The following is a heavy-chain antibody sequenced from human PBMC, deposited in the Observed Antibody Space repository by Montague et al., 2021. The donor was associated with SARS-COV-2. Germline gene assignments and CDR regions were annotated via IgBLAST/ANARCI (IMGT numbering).Heavy chain of an antibody. CDR1: GGSISSYHHY. CDR3: ARGRPVRVTLRHFEGLTYGAIDI. D-gene: IGHD3-16*01. V-gene: IGHV4-39*07. J-gene: IGHJ3*02. CDR2: MYYSGST. Sequence: SETLSLTCTVSGGSISSYHHYWGWIRQPPGKGLEWIGAMYYSGSTWLNPSLKSRVTISVDTSKNQLSLTLRSVTAADTAVYYCARGRPVRVTLRHFEGLTYGAIDIWGQGTLVTVSS.